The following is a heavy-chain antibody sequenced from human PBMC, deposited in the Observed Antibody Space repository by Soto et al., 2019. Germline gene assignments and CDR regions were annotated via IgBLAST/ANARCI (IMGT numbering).Heavy chain of an antibody. CDR1: GGSVSSGSYY. CDR3: ARDYGSGSYLKLNWFDP. D-gene: IGHD3-10*01. J-gene: IGHJ5*02. CDR2: IYYSGST. V-gene: IGHV4-61*01. Sequence: PSETLSLTCTVSGGSVSSGSYYWSWIRQPPGKGLEWIGCIYYSGSTNYNPSLKSRVTISVDTSKNQFSLKLSSVTAADTAVYYCARDYGSGSYLKLNWFDPWGQGTLVTVSS.